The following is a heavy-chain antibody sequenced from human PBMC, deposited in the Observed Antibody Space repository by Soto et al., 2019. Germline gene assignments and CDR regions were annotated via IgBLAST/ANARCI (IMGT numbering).Heavy chain of an antibody. V-gene: IGHV4-34*01. Sequence: QVQLQQWGAGLLKPSKTLSLTCAVYGGSFSGYYWSWIRQPPGKGLEWIGEINHSGSTNYNPSLKSRVTISVDTSKNQFSLKLSSVTAADTAVYYCARGGIVVVPAAGFDYWGQGTLVTVSS. J-gene: IGHJ4*02. D-gene: IGHD2-2*01. CDR1: GGSFSGYY. CDR3: ARGGIVVVPAAGFDY. CDR2: INHSGST.